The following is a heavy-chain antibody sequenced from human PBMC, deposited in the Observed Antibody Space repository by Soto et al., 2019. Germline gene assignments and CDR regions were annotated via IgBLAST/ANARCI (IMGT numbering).Heavy chain of an antibody. V-gene: IGHV3-64D*06. D-gene: IGHD1-26*01. Sequence: GFLRLSCSATVFAFRGSTPHWVRQAPGRGLEQLGTSTYTGDTPYYADSVQGRFTISSDNSQSTLYLQMSSLRPEDTGVYFCVKDYSHGRFPDYWGQGTLVTVSS. CDR1: VFAFRGST. CDR2: STYTGDTP. CDR3: VKDYSHGRFPDY. J-gene: IGHJ4*02.